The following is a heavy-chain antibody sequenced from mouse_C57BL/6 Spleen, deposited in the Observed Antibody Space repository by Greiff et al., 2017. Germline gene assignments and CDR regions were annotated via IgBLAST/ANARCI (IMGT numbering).Heavy chain of an antibody. V-gene: IGHV1-69*01. CDR2: IDPSDSYT. J-gene: IGHJ3*01. D-gene: IGHD3-2*02. CDR1: GYTFTSYW. CDR3: ASYSGSPSWFAY. Sequence: VQLQQSGAELVMPGASVKLSCKASGYTFTSYWMHWVKQRPGQGLEWIGEIDPSDSYTNYNQKFKGKSTLTVDKSSSTAYMQLSSLTSEDSAVYYCASYSGSPSWFAYWGQGTLVTVSA.